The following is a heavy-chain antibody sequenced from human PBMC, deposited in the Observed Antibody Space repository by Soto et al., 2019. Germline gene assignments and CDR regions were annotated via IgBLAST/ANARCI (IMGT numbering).Heavy chain of an antibody. CDR1: GFTFSSYS. CDR3: ARYDIVVVPAASYMDV. V-gene: IGHV3-48*01. D-gene: IGHD2-2*01. J-gene: IGHJ6*03. Sequence: PGGSLRLSCAASGFTFSSYSMNWVRQAPGKGLEWVSYISSSSSTIYYADSVKGRFTISRDNAKNSLYLQMNSLRAEDTAVYYCARYDIVVVPAASYMDVWGKGTTVTVSS. CDR2: ISSSSSTI.